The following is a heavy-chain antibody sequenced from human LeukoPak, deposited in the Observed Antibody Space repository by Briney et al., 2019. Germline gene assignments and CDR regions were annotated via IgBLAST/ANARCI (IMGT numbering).Heavy chain of an antibody. V-gene: IGHV4-38-2*01. Sequence: GSLRLSCAASGFTFSNAWMTWVRQPPGKGLEWIGSIYYSGSTYYNPSLKSRVTISVDTSKNQFSLKLSSVTAADTAVYYCASSSSWSNDFDYWGQGTLVTVSS. D-gene: IGHD6-13*01. J-gene: IGHJ4*02. CDR1: GFTFSNAW. CDR2: IYYSGST. CDR3: ASSSSWSNDFDY.